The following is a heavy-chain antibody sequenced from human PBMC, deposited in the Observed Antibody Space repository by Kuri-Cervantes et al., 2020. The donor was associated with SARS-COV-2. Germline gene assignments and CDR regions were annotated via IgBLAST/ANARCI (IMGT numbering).Heavy chain of an antibody. Sequence: SETLSLTCTVSGGSISGSSYYWGWIRRPPGKGLEWIGTFYYGGSTSYNPSLKSRVTISVDTSKNQFSLKLSSVTAADAAVYYCARLDSSSDYWGQGTLVTVSS. CDR3: ARLDSSSDY. CDR1: GGSISGSSYY. D-gene: IGHD2-15*01. V-gene: IGHV4-39*01. J-gene: IGHJ4*02. CDR2: FYYGGST.